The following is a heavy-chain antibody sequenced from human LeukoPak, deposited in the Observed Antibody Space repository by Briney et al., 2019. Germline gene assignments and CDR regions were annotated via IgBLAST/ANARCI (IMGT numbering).Heavy chain of an antibody. Sequence: SVKVSCKASGGTFSSYAISWVRQAPGQGLEWMGGIIPIFGTANYAQKFQGRVTITTDESTGTAYMELSSLRSEDTAVYYCARDRNPISSGYYGFHAFDIWGQGTMVTVSS. CDR2: IIPIFGTA. V-gene: IGHV1-69*05. D-gene: IGHD3-22*01. J-gene: IGHJ3*02. CDR3: ARDRNPISSGYYGFHAFDI. CDR1: GGTFSSYA.